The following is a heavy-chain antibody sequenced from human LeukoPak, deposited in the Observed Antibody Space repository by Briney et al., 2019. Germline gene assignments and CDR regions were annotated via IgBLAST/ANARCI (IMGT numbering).Heavy chain of an antibody. CDR1: GFTFSSYA. CDR2: ISGSGGST. V-gene: IGHV3-23*01. CDR3: AKARVGVITHLTQDY. D-gene: IGHD3-22*01. Sequence: GGSLRLSCAASGFTFSSYAMSWVRQAPGKGLEWVSAISGSGGSTYYADSVKGRFTISRDNSKNTLYLQMNSLRAEDTAVYYCAKARVGVITHLTQDYWGQGTLVTVSS. J-gene: IGHJ4*02.